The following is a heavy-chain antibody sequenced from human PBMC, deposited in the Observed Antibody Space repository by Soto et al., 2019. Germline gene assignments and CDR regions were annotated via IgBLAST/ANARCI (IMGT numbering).Heavy chain of an antibody. CDR1: GFTVSNFY. D-gene: IGHD3-3*01. CDR2: ISSGGST. Sequence: EVQLVESGRGLVQPGGSLRLSCAASGFTVSNFYMTWVRQAPGKGLEWVSVISSGGSTYYADSVKGRFTISRDNSKNTLYLEMNSLRAGDTAVYYCARDTFGGAYDFWHGGQGTLVTVSS. V-gene: IGHV3-66*01. CDR3: ARDTFGGAYDFWH. J-gene: IGHJ4*02.